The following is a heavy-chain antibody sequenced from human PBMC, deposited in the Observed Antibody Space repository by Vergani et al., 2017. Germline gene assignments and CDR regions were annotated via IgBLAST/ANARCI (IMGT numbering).Heavy chain of an antibody. D-gene: IGHD4-17*01. CDR1: GGSISSSSYY. V-gene: IGHV4-39*01. CDR2: IYYSGST. CDR3: ARHYGDDVSEGQGAFDI. Sequence: QLQLQESGPGLVKPSETLSLTCTVSGGSISSSSYYWGWIRQPPGKGLEWIGSIYYSGSTYYNPSLKSRVTISVDTSKNQFSLKLSSVTAADTAVYYCARHYGDDVSEGQGAFDIWGQGTMVTVSS. J-gene: IGHJ3*02.